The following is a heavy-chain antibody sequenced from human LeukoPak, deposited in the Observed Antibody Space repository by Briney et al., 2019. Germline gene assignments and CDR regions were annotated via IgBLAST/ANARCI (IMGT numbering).Heavy chain of an antibody. CDR3: ARRLTSNWFDP. Sequence: SETLSLTCTVSGGSISSYSWNWIRQPAGKGLEWIGHIYSSGSTNYNPSLKRRVTMSVDTSKNQFSLKLSSVTAADTAVYYCARRLTSNWFDPWGQGTLVTVSS. CDR1: GGSISSYS. D-gene: IGHD1-14*01. V-gene: IGHV4-4*07. CDR2: IYSSGST. J-gene: IGHJ5*02.